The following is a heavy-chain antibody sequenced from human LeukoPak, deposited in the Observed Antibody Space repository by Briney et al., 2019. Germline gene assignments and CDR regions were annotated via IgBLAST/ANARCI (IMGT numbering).Heavy chain of an antibody. Sequence: ASVKVSCKASGYTFTSYGISWVRQAPGQGLGWMGWISAYNGNTNYAQKFQGRVTMTRDTSISTAYMELSRLRSDDTAVYYCANIAAAGPFDYWGQGTLVTVSS. V-gene: IGHV1-18*01. D-gene: IGHD6-13*01. CDR1: GYTFTSYG. J-gene: IGHJ4*02. CDR3: ANIAAAGPFDY. CDR2: ISAYNGNT.